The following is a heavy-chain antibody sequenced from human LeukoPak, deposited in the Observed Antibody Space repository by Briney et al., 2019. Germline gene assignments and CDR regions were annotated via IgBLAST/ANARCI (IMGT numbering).Heavy chain of an antibody. CDR1: GGSISSGGYS. CDR2: IYHSGST. Sequence: SQTLSLTCVVSGGSISSGGYSWSWIRQPPGKGLEWIGYIYHSGSTYYNPSLKSRVTISVDRSKNQFSLKLSSVTAADTAVYYCARVVAHTLDYWGQGTLVTVSS. J-gene: IGHJ4*02. CDR3: ARVVAHTLDY. V-gene: IGHV4-30-2*01.